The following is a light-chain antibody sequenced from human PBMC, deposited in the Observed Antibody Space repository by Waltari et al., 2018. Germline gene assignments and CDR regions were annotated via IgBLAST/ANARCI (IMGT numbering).Light chain of an antibody. CDR3: QQYYSTPYT. CDR1: QAISNS. CDR2: AAS. J-gene: IGKJ2*01. V-gene: IGKV1-NL1*01. Sequence: DIQMTQSPSSLSASVGDRVTITCRASQAISNSLAWYQQKPGKAPKLLLYAASTLESGVPSRFTGSGSGTVYTLTISSLQPEDFATYYCQQYYSTPYTFGQGTKLEIK.